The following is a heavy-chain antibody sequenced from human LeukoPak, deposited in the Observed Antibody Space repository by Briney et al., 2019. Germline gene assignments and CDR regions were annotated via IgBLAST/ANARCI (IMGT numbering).Heavy chain of an antibody. D-gene: IGHD3-22*01. J-gene: IGHJ4*02. CDR3: ARDDSSEYPDY. V-gene: IGHV3-74*01. CDR2: INSDGSST. CDR1: GFTFSSYW. Sequence: GGSLRLSCAASGFTFSSYWMHWVRQAPGKGLVWVSRINSDGSSTSYADSVKGRFTISRGNAKNTLYLQMNSLRAEDTAVYYCARDDSSEYPDYWGQGTLVTVSS.